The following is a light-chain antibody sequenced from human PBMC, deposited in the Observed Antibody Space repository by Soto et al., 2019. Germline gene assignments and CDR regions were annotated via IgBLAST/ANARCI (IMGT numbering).Light chain of an antibody. CDR3: SSYAGSHTHVV. Sequence: QSALTQPRSVSGSPGQSVTISCTGNSIDVGGYNHVSWYQQHPGKAPRLMIYDVSQRPSGVPNRFSGSKSGNTASLTISGLQAEDEADFYCSSYAGSHTHVVFGGGTKLTVL. J-gene: IGLJ2*01. CDR2: DVS. V-gene: IGLV2-11*01. CDR1: SIDVGGYNH.